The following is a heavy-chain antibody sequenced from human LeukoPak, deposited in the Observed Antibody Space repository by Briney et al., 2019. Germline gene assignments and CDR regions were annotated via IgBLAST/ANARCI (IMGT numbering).Heavy chain of an antibody. CDR1: GFTFSNYA. CDR3: AKAHSISWPYAFDS. Sequence: SGGSLRLSCAASGFTFSNYAMAWVRQAPGKGLEWVSAISGDGGRTYSADSVQGRFAISRDNPKNTVYLQMDNLRAEDSAMYYCAKAHSISWPYAFDSWGQGTLVTVSS. CDR2: ISGDGGRT. V-gene: IGHV3-23*01. J-gene: IGHJ4*02. D-gene: IGHD6-13*01.